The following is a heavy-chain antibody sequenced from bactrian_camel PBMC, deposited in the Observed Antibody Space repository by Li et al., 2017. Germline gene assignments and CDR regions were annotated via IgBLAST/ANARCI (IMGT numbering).Heavy chain of an antibody. CDR2: MYRARNQA. CDR1: GYVGSGYC. V-gene: IGHV3S6*01. J-gene: IGHJ4*01. D-gene: IGHD1*01. Sequence: HVQLVESGGGLVQPGGSLRLSCAPTSGYVGSGYCMGWFRQAPGKEREGNAVMYRARNQATYVASVGGRFTISQDTAKNTVYLQMNSLNPEDTAMYYCAVVPLRAGSCNLNFWLYMGQGTQVTVS.